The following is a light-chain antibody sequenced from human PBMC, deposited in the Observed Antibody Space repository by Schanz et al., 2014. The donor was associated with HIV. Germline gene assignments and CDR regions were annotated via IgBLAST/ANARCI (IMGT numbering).Light chain of an antibody. CDR2: GNS. CDR1: SSNIGAGYD. CDR3: QSYDSSLSGSYV. J-gene: IGLJ1*01. Sequence: QSVLTQPPSASGAPGQRVTISCTGSSSNIGAGYDVHWYQQLPGTAPKLLIYGNSNRPSGVPDRFSGSKSGTSASLAITGLQAEDEADYYCQSYDSSLSGSYVFGTGTKLTV. V-gene: IGLV1-40*01.